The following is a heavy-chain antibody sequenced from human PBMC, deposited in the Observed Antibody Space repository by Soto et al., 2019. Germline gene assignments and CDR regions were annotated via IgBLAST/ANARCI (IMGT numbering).Heavy chain of an antibody. Sequence: ASVKVSCKGFGYSFMKYGINWVRQAPGQGLEWVGWISPYSGYTHSAQKFHGRLTLTTDTAASTAYMELRILRSADTALYYCAREASVLIPAAQPSRFDSCGQGTLVTVSS. V-gene: IGHV1-18*01. CDR1: GYSFMKYG. CDR2: ISPYSGYT. D-gene: IGHD2-2*01. CDR3: AREASVLIPAAQPSRFDS. J-gene: IGHJ4*02.